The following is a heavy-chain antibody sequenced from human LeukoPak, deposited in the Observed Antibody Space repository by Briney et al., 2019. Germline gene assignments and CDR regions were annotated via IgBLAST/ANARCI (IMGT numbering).Heavy chain of an antibody. Sequence: ASVKVSCKASGYTFTSYGISWVRQALGQGLEWMGWISAYNGNTNYAQKLQGRVTMTTDTSTSTAYMELRSLRSDDTAVYYCARDKDIVVVPAALPIEYYYGMDVWGQGTTVTVSS. J-gene: IGHJ6*02. CDR1: GYTFTSYG. D-gene: IGHD2-2*01. CDR2: ISAYNGNT. CDR3: ARDKDIVVVPAALPIEYYYGMDV. V-gene: IGHV1-18*01.